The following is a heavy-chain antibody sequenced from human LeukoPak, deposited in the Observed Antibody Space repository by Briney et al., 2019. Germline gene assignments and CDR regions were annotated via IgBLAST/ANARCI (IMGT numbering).Heavy chain of an antibody. Sequence: GGSPRLSCAASGFTFSTYAMTWVRQAPGRGLEWVARIKEDGSDTYYVDSVKGRFTISRDKAKKTVYLQMNSLRVEDTAVYYCARGWWYLDYWGQGTLVTVSS. V-gene: IGHV3-7*05. CDR2: IKEDGSDT. D-gene: IGHD2-15*01. J-gene: IGHJ4*02. CDR3: ARGWWYLDY. CDR1: GFTFSTYA.